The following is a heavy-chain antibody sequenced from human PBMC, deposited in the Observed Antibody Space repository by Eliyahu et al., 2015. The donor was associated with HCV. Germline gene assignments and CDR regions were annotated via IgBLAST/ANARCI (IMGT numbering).Heavy chain of an antibody. CDR2: IWYDGSNK. J-gene: IGHJ3*02. CDR1: GFTFSSYG. V-gene: IGHV3-33*01. Sequence: QVQLVESGGGVVQPGRSLXLSCAASGFTFSSYGMHWVRQAPGKGLEWVAVIWYDGSNKYYADSVKGRFTISRDNSKNTLYLQMNSLRAEDTAVYYCARGDWLLDPDAFDIWGQGTMVTVSS. CDR3: ARGDWLLDPDAFDI. D-gene: IGHD3/OR15-3a*01.